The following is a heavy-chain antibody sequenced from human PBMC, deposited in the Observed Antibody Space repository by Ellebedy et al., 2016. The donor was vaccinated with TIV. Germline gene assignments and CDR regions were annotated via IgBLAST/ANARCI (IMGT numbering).Heavy chain of an antibody. CDR1: GFIFSTYT. CDR3: ARGSRWLQLGCDY. V-gene: IGHV3-66*02. Sequence: GESLKISCAASGFIFSTYTMNWVRQAPGKGLEWVSVFYSTISTYYAGSVRGRFTISRDNSKNTLYLQMNSLRAEDTAVYYCARGSRWLQLGCDYWGQGTLVTVSS. CDR2: FYSTIST. J-gene: IGHJ4*02. D-gene: IGHD5-24*01.